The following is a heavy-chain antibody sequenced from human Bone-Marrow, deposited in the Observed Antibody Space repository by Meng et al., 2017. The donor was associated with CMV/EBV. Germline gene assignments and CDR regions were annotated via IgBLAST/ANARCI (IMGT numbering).Heavy chain of an antibody. CDR2: INPNSGGT. CDR1: Y. V-gene: IGHV1-2*02. CDR3: ARMKIGYCSSTSCYTVAWYFDL. D-gene: IGHD2-2*02. J-gene: IGHJ2*01. Sequence: YMHWVRQAPGQGREWMGWINPNSGGTNYAQKFQGRVTMTRDTSISTAYMELSRLRSDDTAVYYCARMKIGYCSSTSCYTVAWYFDLWGRGTLVTVSS.